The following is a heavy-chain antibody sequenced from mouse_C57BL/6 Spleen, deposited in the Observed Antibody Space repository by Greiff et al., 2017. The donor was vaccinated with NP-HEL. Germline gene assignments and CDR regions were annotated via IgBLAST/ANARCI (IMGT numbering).Heavy chain of an antibody. CDR2: INPSSGYT. CDR3: AEGGNYRGFAY. CDR1: GYTFTSYT. Sequence: QVQLKESGAELARPGASVKMSCKASGYTFTSYTMHWVNQRPGQGLEWIGYINPSSGYTKYNQKFKDKATLTADKSSSTAYMQLSSLTSEDSAVYYCAEGGNYRGFAYWGQGTLVTVSA. D-gene: IGHD2-1*01. V-gene: IGHV1-4*01. J-gene: IGHJ3*01.